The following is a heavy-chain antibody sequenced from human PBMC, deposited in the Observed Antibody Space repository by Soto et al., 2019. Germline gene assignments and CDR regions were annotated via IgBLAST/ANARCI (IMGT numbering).Heavy chain of an antibody. D-gene: IGHD6-6*01. J-gene: IGHJ4*02. CDR3: ARTESSYYFDY. CDR2: IYYSGST. CDR1: GGSISSSSYY. V-gene: IGHV4-39*07. Sequence: SETLSLTCPVSGGSISSSSYYWGWIRQPPGKGLEWIGRIYYSGSTYYNPSLKSRVTISVDTSKNQFSLKLSSVTAADTAVYYCARTESSYYFDYWGQGTLVTVSS.